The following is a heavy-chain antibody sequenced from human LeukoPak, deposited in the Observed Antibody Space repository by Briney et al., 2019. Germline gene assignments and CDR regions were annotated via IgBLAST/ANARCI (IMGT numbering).Heavy chain of an antibody. CDR2: ISSSSSYI. CDR3: ARDRYSGGIAARHLYYYYYMDV. Sequence: GGSLRLSCAASGFTFSSYSMNWVRQAPGKGLEWVSSISSSSSYIYYADSVKGRFTISRDNAKNSLYLQMNSLRAEDTAVYYCARDRYSGGIAARHLYYYYYMDVWGKGTTVTVSS. CDR1: GFTFSSYS. V-gene: IGHV3-21*01. J-gene: IGHJ6*03. D-gene: IGHD6-6*01.